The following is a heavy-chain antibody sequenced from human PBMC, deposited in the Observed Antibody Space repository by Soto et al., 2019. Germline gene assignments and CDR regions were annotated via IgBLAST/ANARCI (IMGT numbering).Heavy chain of an antibody. CDR1: GYTFTRYN. D-gene: IGHD3-10*02. J-gene: IGHJ5*02. CDR3: ARAAGLFGELFWFDP. Sequence: QVQLVQSGAEVKKPGASVKVSCKASGYTFTRYNIHWVRQAPGQGLDWVGMINPRGFFTTYAQKFRGRVTMTGDTSTSVVYMELTNLRSEDTAVYYCARAAGLFGELFWFDPWGQGTLVSVSS. V-gene: IGHV1-46*01. CDR2: INPRGFFT.